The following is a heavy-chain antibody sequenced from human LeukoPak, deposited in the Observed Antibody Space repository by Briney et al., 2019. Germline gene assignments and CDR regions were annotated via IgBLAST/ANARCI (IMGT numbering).Heavy chain of an antibody. D-gene: IGHD5-12*01. CDR3: ARDHVDIVATGPEYYFDY. Sequence: ASVKVSCKASGYTLTGYYMHWVRQAPGQGLEWMGWINPNSGGTNYAQKFQGRVTMTRDTSISTAYMELSRLRSDDTAVYYCARDHVDIVATGPEYYFDYWGQGTLVTVSS. CDR1: GYTLTGYY. J-gene: IGHJ4*02. V-gene: IGHV1-2*02. CDR2: INPNSGGT.